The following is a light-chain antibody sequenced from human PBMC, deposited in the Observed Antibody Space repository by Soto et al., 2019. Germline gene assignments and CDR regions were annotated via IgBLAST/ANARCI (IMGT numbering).Light chain of an antibody. CDR2: NVY. J-gene: IGLJ3*02. Sequence: QSALTQPASVSGSPGQSITISCTGTSSDVGAYNFVSWHQQHPGKAPKLMIYNVYDRPSGISYRFSGSKSGNTASLTISGLQGEDEADYYCSSYTTSSTWVFGGGTQLTVL. CDR3: SSYTTSSTWV. CDR1: SSDVGAYNF. V-gene: IGLV2-14*03.